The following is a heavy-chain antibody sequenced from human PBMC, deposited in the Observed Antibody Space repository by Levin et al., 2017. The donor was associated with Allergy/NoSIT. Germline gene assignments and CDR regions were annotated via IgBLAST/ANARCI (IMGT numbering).Heavy chain of an antibody. Sequence: PGGSLRLSCAASGFTFSSYEMNWVRRAPGKGLEWVSYISSTGSTIYSADSVKGRFTISRDNAKNSLYLHMNSLRAEETAVYYCARHLVNFWSGYNSFDYWGQATLVTVSS. CDR3: ARHLVNFWSGYNSFDY. CDR2: ISSTGSTI. CDR1: GFTFSSYE. J-gene: IGHJ4*02. D-gene: IGHD3-3*01. V-gene: IGHV3-48*03.